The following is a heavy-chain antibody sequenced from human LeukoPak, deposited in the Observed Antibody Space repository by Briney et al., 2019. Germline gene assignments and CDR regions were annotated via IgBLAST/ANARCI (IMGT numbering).Heavy chain of an antibody. CDR1: GFTIRSYS. V-gene: IGHV3-21*01. CDR2: ISSSSSYI. CDR3: ARVGGNDAFDI. J-gene: IGHJ3*02. Sequence: GGSLRLSCAASGFTIRSYSMNWVRQAPGKGLEWVSSISSSSSYIYYADSVKGRFTISRDNAKNSLYLQMNSLRAEDTAVYYCARVGGNDAFDIWGQGTMVTVSS. D-gene: IGHD1-1*01.